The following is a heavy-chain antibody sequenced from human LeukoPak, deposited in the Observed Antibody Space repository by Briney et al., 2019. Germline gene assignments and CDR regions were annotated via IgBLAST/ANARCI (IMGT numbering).Heavy chain of an antibody. CDR2: INAYNGNT. J-gene: IGHJ6*02. Sequence: GASVKVSCKASGYTFTSYGISWVRQALGQGLEWMGWINAYNGNTNYAQKLQGRVTMTTDTSTSTAYMELRSLRSDDTAVYYCARAVVVPAAINYYYYYGMDVWGQGTTVTVSS. V-gene: IGHV1-18*01. CDR1: GYTFTSYG. CDR3: ARAVVVPAAINYYYYYGMDV. D-gene: IGHD2-2*02.